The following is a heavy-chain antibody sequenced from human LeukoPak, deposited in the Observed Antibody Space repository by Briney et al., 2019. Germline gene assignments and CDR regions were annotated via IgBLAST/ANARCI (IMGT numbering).Heavy chain of an antibody. J-gene: IGHJ4*02. CDR1: GYTFTAYY. CDR2: INPNSGGT. CDR3: ARVMTTVTTVDY. V-gene: IGHV1-2*02. Sequence: APVKLSCKASGYTFTAYYMHWVRQAPGQGLEWMGWINPNSGGTNYAQKFQGRVTMTRDTSISTAYKELSRLRSDDTAVYYCARVMTTVTTVDYWGQGTLVTVSS. D-gene: IGHD4-17*01.